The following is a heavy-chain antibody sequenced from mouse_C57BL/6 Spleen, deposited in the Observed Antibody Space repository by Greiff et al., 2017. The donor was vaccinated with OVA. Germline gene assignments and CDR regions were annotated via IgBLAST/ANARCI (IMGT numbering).Heavy chain of an antibody. V-gene: IGHV1-80*01. CDR2: IYPGDGDT. D-gene: IGHD2-4*01. Sequence: QVQLKESGAELVKPGASVKISCKASGYAFSSYWMNWVKQRPGKGLEWIGQIYPGDGDTNYNGKFKGKATLTADKSSSTAYMQLSSLTSEDSAVYFCARRGLRQDYYAMDYWGQGTSVTVSS. J-gene: IGHJ4*01. CDR1: GYAFSSYW. CDR3: ARRGLRQDYYAMDY.